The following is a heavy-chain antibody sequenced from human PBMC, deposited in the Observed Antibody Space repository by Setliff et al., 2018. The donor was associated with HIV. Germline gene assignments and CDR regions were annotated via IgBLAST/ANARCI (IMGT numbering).Heavy chain of an antibody. CDR1: GFTFSSYW. V-gene: IGHV3-74*01. CDR2: SNSDGSST. D-gene: IGHD2-2*01. CDR3: AIVVVPAAIFSGLRWFDP. Sequence: PGGSLRLSCAASGFTFSSYWMHWVRQAPGKGLVWVSRSNSDGSSTSYADSVKGRFTISRDNAKKSLYLQMNSLRVEDTAVYYCAIVVVPAAIFSGLRWFDPWGQGTLVTVSS. J-gene: IGHJ5*02.